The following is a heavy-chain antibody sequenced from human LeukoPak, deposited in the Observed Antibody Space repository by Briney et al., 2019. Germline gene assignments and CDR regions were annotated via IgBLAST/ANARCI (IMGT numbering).Heavy chain of an antibody. D-gene: IGHD3-9*01. CDR1: GFTFSSYW. V-gene: IGHV3-74*01. CDR3: ARDHYDILTGRTVDY. Sequence: GGSLRLSCAASGFTFSSYWMHWVRQAPGKGLVWVSRINSDGSSTSYADSVKGRFTISRDNAKNTLYLRMNSLRAEDTAVYYCARDHYDILTGRTVDYWGQGTLVTVSS. J-gene: IGHJ4*02. CDR2: INSDGSST.